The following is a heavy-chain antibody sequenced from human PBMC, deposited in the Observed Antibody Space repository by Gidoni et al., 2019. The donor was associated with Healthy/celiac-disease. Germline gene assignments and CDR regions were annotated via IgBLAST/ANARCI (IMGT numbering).Heavy chain of an antibody. V-gene: IGHV4-31*03. CDR1: GGSISSGGYY. D-gene: IGHD5-12*01. CDR2: IYDSGST. J-gene: IGHJ4*02. CDR3: ARAYSGYAYDY. Sequence: QVQLQESGPGLVKPSQTLSLTCTVPGGSISSGGYYWSWIRQHPGKGLEWIGYIYDSGSTYYNPSLKSRVTISVDTSKNQFSLKLSSVTAADSAVYYCARAYSGYAYDYWGQGTLVTVSS.